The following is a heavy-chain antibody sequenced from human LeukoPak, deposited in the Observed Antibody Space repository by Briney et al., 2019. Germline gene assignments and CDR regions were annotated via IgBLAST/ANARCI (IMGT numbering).Heavy chain of an antibody. CDR2: INPSGGST. CDR1: GYTFTSYY. D-gene: IGHD3-22*01. J-gene: IGHJ4*02. Sequence: ASVKVSCKASGYTFTSYYMHWVRQAPGQGLEWMGIINPSGGSTSYAQKFQGRVAMTRDTSTSTVYMELSSLRSEDTAVYYCAKDRDRYYYDSSGYIDYWGQGTLVTVSS. CDR3: AKDRDRYYYDSSGYIDY. V-gene: IGHV1-46*01.